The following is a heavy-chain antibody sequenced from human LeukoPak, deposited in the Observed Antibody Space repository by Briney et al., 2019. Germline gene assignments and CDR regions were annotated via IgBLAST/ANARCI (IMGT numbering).Heavy chain of an antibody. CDR2: ISTHSGSI. Sequence: GGSLRLSCAASGFTFSSFSMNWVRQAPGKGLEWISYISTHSGSIYYADSVKGRFTISRDNAENARYLQMNSLRADDTAVYYCASTPSSMIDYWGQGTPVTVSS. CDR3: ASTPSSMIDY. D-gene: IGHD6-6*01. CDR1: GFTFSSFS. V-gene: IGHV3-48*01. J-gene: IGHJ4*02.